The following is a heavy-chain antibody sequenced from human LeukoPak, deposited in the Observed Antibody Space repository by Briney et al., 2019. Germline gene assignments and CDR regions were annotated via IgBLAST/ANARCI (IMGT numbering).Heavy chain of an antibody. Sequence: PSETLSLTCTVSGGSISSDDYYWSWIRQPAGKGLEWIGRIYTSGSTKYNPSLKSRVTMSVDTSKNQFSLKLSSVTAADTAVYYCARLSIGYCSSTSCYGAYSSSIPIDYWGQGTLVTVSS. CDR1: GGSISSDDYY. CDR3: ARLSIGYCSSTSCYGAYSSSIPIDY. CDR2: IYTSGST. D-gene: IGHD2-2*01. V-gene: IGHV4-61*02. J-gene: IGHJ4*02.